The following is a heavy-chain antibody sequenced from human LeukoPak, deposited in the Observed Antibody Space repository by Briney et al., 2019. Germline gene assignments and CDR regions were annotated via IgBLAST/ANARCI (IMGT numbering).Heavy chain of an antibody. CDR1: GFTLDDYA. Sequence: PGGSLRLSWAASGFTLDDYAMHWVRHAPRKGLEWVSGISWNSGSIIYADSVKGRFTISRDNAKNSLYLQMNRLRAEDTALYYCAKVIVSDDAFDIWGQGTMVTVSS. V-gene: IGHV3-9*01. D-gene: IGHD2-2*01. CDR2: ISWNSGSI. J-gene: IGHJ3*02. CDR3: AKVIVSDDAFDI.